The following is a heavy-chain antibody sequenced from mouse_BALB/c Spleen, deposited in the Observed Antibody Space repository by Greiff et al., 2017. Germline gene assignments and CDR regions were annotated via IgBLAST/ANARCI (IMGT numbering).Heavy chain of an antibody. D-gene: IGHD2-10*01. CDR3: TRTYYGNYRASDAMDY. J-gene: IGHJ4*01. V-gene: IGHV1-5*01. CDR2: IYPGNSDT. Sequence: VQLQQSGTVLARPGASVKMSCKASGYSFTSYWMHWVKQRPGQGLEWIGAIYPGNSDTSYNQKFKGKAKLTAVTSASTAYMELSSLTNEDSAVYYCTRTYYGNYRASDAMDYWGQGTSVTVSS. CDR1: GYSFTSYW.